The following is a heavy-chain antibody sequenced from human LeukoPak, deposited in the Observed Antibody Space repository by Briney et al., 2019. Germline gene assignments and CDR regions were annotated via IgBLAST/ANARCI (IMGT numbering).Heavy chain of an antibody. V-gene: IGHV3-21*01. J-gene: IGHJ4*02. CDR3: ARGGVTMVRGVIKGDYYFDY. CDR2: ISSSSSYI. Sequence: GGSLRLSCAASGFTFSSYSMNWVRQAPWKGLEWVSSISSSSSYIYYADSVKGRFTISRDNAKNSLYLQMNSLRAEDTAVYYCARGGVTMVRGVIKGDYYFDYWGQGTLVTVSS. D-gene: IGHD3-10*01. CDR1: GFTFSSYS.